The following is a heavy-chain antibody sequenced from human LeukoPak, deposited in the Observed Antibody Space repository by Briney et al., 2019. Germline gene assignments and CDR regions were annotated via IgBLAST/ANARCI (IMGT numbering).Heavy chain of an antibody. CDR2: ISGSGGST. CDR3: AKGVYYYDSSGYSLGYYFDY. J-gene: IGHJ4*02. Sequence: GGSLRLSCAASGFTFSSYAMSWVRQAPGKGLEWVSAISGSGGSTYYADSVKGRFTISRDNSKNTLYLQTNSLRAEDTAVYYCAKGVYYYDSSGYSLGYYFDYWGQGTLVTVSS. D-gene: IGHD3-22*01. V-gene: IGHV3-23*01. CDR1: GFTFSSYA.